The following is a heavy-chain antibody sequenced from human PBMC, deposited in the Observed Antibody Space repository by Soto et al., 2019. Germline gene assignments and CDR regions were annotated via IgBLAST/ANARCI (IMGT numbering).Heavy chain of an antibody. CDR1: GFTFSSYA. J-gene: IGHJ4*02. CDR3: AKDRVQYYDFWSGYYCYFDY. V-gene: IGHV3-23*01. D-gene: IGHD3-3*01. CDR2: IGGSGGST. Sequence: GSLRLSCAASGFTFSSYAMSWVRQAPGKGLEWVSAIGGSGGSTYYADSVKGRFTISRDNSKNTLYLQMNSLRAEDTAVYYCAKDRVQYYDFWSGYYCYFDYWGQGTLVTVSS.